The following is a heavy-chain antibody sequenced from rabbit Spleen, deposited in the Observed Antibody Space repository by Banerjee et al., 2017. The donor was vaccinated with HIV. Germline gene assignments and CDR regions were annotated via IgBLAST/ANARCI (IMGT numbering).Heavy chain of an antibody. V-gene: IGHV1S47*01. D-gene: IGHD1-1*01. J-gene: IGHJ3*01. Sequence: QEQLEESGGGLVQPGGSLKLSCKASGFDFSNYGVSWVRQAPGKGLEWIGYIEPIFGNTYYANWVNGRFTISSHNAQNTLYLQLSSLTAADTATYFCARDPAYASGGGASIPYLWGQGTLVTVS. CDR2: IEPIFGNT. CDR3: ARDPAYASGGGASIPYL. CDR1: GFDFSNYG.